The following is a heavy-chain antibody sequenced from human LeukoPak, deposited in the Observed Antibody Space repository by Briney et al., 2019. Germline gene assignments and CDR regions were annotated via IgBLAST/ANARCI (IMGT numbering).Heavy chain of an antibody. CDR2: ISAYKGNT. D-gene: IGHD2-21*01. CDR1: GYTFTIYG. V-gene: IGHV1-18*01. CDR3: ARGERECGVYYGYMDV. Sequence: ASVKLSCNSSGYTFTIYGFSWVRHAPGPGLERMGLISAYKGNTNYAHKRHGRVTMTTDTSTSTAYMEARSLRSDHTGVYFCARGERECGVYYGYMDVWGKGTTVTVSS. J-gene: IGHJ6*03.